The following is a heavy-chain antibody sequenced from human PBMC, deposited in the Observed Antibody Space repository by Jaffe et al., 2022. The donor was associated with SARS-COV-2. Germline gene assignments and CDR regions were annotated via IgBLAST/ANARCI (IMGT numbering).Heavy chain of an antibody. V-gene: IGHV3-7*03. J-gene: IGHJ4*02. D-gene: IGHD6-19*01. CDR3: ARDFRLTDF. Sequence: VQLVESGGDLVQPGGSLRLSCGASGFTFSAFWMTWVRQAPGRGLEWVASIKQDGSETVYVESVKGRFSISRDNAKNSVFLEMNSLRVEDTAVYYCARDFRLTDFWGQGTLVSVSS. CDR2: IKQDGSET. CDR1: GFTFSAFW.